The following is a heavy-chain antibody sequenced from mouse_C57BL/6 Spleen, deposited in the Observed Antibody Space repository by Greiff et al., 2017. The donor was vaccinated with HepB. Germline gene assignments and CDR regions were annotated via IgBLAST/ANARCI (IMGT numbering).Heavy chain of an antibody. CDR3: ARLITTVVADY. D-gene: IGHD1-1*01. CDR2: ISGGGGNT. Sequence: EVQRVESGGGLVKPGGSLKLSCAASGFTFSSYTMSWVRQTPEKRLEWVATISGGGGNTYYPDSVKGRFTISRDNAKNTLYLQMSSLRSEDTALYYCARLITTVVADYWGQGTTLTVSS. V-gene: IGHV5-9*01. CDR1: GFTFSSYT. J-gene: IGHJ2*01.